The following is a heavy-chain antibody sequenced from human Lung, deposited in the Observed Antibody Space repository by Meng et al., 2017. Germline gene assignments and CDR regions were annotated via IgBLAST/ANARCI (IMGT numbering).Heavy chain of an antibody. Sequence: QVQAVPSGAEVRNPGASVTGSRNVSGYTFIRHGITWVRQAPGQGLEWMGWISVHNGNTNYAEKFQGRVTMTTDTSTNTAYMELRSLTSDDTAVYYCARDLKPEGIATEYLDYWGQGTLVTVSS. CDR2: ISVHNGNT. D-gene: IGHD6-13*01. V-gene: IGHV1-18*01. J-gene: IGHJ4*02. CDR3: ARDLKPEGIATEYLDY. CDR1: GYTFIRHG.